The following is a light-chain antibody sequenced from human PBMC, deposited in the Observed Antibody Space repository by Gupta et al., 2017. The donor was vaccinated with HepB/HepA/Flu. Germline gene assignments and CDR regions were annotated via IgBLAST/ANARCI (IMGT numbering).Light chain of an antibody. CDR2: RSN. J-gene: IGLJ1*01. V-gene: IGLV10-54*04. Sequence: AGLTQPHPVSMDLRQTATLTRIGNSDNVGNQGAVWLQQHPVHPPKLLSYRSNYRPSVISERFSASRSGNTASLTISGLQPDDDADYFCSAWYSILISHVFGSGTKFTVL. CDR3: SAWYSILISHV. CDR1: SDNVGNQG.